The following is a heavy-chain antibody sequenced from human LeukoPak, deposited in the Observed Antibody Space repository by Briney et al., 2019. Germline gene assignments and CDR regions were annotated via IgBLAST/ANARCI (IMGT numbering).Heavy chain of an antibody. J-gene: IGHJ6*03. CDR2: ISGSSDDI. Sequence: GGSLRLSCAASGFTFSSHRMNWVRQAPGKGLEWVADISGSSDDIHYADSVTGRFTISRDNAKNSLYLQMNSLRAEDTAVYYCARVGYCSGGSCYRFYYYYYYMDVWGKGTTVTVSS. CDR1: GFTFSSHR. CDR3: ARVGYCSGGSCYRFYYYYYYMDV. V-gene: IGHV3-21*05. D-gene: IGHD2-15*01.